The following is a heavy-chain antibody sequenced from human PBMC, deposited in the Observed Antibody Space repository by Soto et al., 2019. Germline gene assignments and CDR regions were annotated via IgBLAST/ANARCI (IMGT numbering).Heavy chain of an antibody. CDR2: MSYDGSDK. D-gene: IGHD2-2*01. CDR3: ARARLDTPALEY. CDR1: GFSFRSYA. J-gene: IGHJ4*02. Sequence: QVQLVESGGGVVQPGRSLRLSCAAFGFSFRSYAMHWVRQAPGKGLEWVAVMSYDGSDKDYADSVKGRFTISRDNSKNTLYLQMSSLRAEDTAVYYCARARLDTPALEYWGQGTLVTVSS. V-gene: IGHV3-30-3*01.